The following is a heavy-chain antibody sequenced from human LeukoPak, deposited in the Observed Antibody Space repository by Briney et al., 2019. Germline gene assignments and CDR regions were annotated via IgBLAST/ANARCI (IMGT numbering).Heavy chain of an antibody. Sequence: PGGSLRLSCAASGFTFSSYSMNWVRQAPGKGLEWVSSISSSSSYIYYADSVKGRFTISRDNAKNSLYLQMNSLRAEDTAVYYCARGGTLLWFRELPSPASHDYWGQGTLVTVSS. D-gene: IGHD3-10*01. CDR2: ISSSSSYI. V-gene: IGHV3-21*01. CDR3: ARGGTLLWFRELPSPASHDY. J-gene: IGHJ4*02. CDR1: GFTFSSYS.